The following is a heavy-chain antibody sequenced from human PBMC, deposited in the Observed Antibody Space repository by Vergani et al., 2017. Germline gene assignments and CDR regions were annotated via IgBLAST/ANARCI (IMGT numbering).Heavy chain of an antibody. D-gene: IGHD3-3*01. Sequence: VQLVESGGGLVQPGRSLRLSCAASGFTFSSYGMHWVRQAPGKGLEWVAVISYDGSNKYYADSVKGRFTISRDNSKNTLYLQMNSLRAEDTAVYYCAKGLHRFFYGMDVWGQGTTVTVSS. CDR2: ISYDGSNK. CDR1: GFTFSSYG. V-gene: IGHV3-30*18. J-gene: IGHJ6*02. CDR3: AKGLHRFFYGMDV.